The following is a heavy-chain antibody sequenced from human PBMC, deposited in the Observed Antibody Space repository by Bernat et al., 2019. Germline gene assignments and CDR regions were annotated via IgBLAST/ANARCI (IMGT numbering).Heavy chain of an antibody. D-gene: IGHD2-21*02. CDR1: GGTFSDYL. Sequence: QVQLVQSGAEVKKPGSSVKVSCKASGGTFSDYLISWVRQAPGQGLEWMGGIIPIFGTAKYAQKFQGRVTISADETTGTASMDLSSLRSEDTAIDYCAITYCGGDCKYCYYGMGVWGQGTTVTVS. CDR3: AITYCGGDCKYCYYGMGV. CDR2: IIPIFGTA. J-gene: IGHJ6*02. V-gene: IGHV1-69*01.